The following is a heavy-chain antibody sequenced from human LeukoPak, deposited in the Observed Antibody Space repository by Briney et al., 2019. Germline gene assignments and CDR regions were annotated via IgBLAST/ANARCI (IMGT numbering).Heavy chain of an antibody. CDR1: GYRENFYG. CDR2: ISAQHGQT. CDR3: AGSLGYCTSNVCYLKY. D-gene: IGHD2-8*01. Sequence: ASVKVSCKTAGYRENFYGITWVRQVAGQGLEWMGWISAQHGQTEYAPNSQDRVTMTTDTYTNTAYMELRSLRSDDTAVYYCAGSLGYCTSNVCYLKYWGQGTLVTVSS. V-gene: IGHV1-18*01. J-gene: IGHJ4*02.